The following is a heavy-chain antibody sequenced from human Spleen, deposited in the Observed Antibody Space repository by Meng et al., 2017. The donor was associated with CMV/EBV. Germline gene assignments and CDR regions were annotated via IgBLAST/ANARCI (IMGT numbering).Heavy chain of an antibody. D-gene: IGHD1-26*01. J-gene: IGHJ5*01. CDR1: GLTFSDYY. V-gene: IGHV3-11*04. CDR3: ARDSSAVHNWLDS. CDR2: ISSSGSIT. Sequence: GESLKISCAASGLTFSDYYMTWIRQAPGKGLEWVSYISSSGSITKYLDSVKGRFTISRDNAKNSLFLQMNSLRVEDTAVYYCARDSSAVHNWLDSWGQGTPVTVSS.